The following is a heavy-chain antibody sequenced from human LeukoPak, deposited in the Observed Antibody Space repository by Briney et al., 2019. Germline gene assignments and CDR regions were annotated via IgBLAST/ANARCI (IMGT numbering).Heavy chain of an antibody. CDR3: AREGSDSSGYYYSGDAFDI. D-gene: IGHD3-22*01. Sequence: GGSLRLSCAASGFTFSDYYMSWIRQAPGKGLEWVSYISSSGSTIYYADSVKGRFTISRDNAKNSLYLQMNSLRAEDTAVYYCAREGSDSSGYYYSGDAFDIWGQGTMVTVSS. CDR2: ISSSGSTI. CDR1: GFTFSDYY. J-gene: IGHJ3*02. V-gene: IGHV3-11*01.